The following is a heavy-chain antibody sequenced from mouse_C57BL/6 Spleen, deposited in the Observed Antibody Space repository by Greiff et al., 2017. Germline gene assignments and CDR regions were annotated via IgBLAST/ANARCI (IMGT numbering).Heavy chain of an antibody. J-gene: IGHJ4*01. V-gene: IGHV5-6*01. CDR2: FSSGGSYT. CDR1: GFTFSSYG. Sequence: EVKVVESGGDLVKPGGSLKLSCAASGFTFSSYGMSWVRQTPDKRLEWVATFSSGGSYTYSPDSVKGRFTISRDNAKNTLYRQMSSLKSEDTAMYYCARQGDYYGRGAMDYWGQGTSVTVSS. D-gene: IGHD1-1*01. CDR3: ARQGDYYGRGAMDY.